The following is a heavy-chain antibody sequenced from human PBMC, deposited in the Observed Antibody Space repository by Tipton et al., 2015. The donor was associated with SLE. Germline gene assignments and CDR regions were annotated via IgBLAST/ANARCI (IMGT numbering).Heavy chain of an antibody. CDR2: IYHTGTT. Sequence: TLSLTCSVSGGSMSTSDYYWGWIRQPPGEGLEWIGSIYHTGTTKYSPSLQRRVAISVDTSRNQFSLKLNSLTAADTAVYYCARDFGNVGRFDSWGQGTLVTVSS. CDR3: ARDFGNVGRFDS. V-gene: IGHV4-39*07. J-gene: IGHJ5*01. D-gene: IGHD3-10*01. CDR1: GGSMSTSDYY.